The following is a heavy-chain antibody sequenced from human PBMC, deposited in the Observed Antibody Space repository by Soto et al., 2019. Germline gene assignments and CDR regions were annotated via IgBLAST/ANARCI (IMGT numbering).Heavy chain of an antibody. D-gene: IGHD3-3*01. Sequence: GGSLRLSCAASGFTFGTYAMSWVCQAPGKGLEWVSSISGSDGTTYYADSVKGRFSISRDKSKNTLYLQMNSLRVEDTAIYYCAKLDFWNSYYGLDVWGQGTTVTVPS. V-gene: IGHV3-23*01. CDR1: GFTFGTYA. CDR3: AKLDFWNSYYGLDV. CDR2: ISGSDGTT. J-gene: IGHJ6*01.